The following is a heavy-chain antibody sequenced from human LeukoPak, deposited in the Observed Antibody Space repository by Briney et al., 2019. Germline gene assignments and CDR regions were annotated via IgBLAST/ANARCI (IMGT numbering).Heavy chain of an antibody. CDR1: GFTFSSYA. J-gene: IGHJ6*03. CDR2: ITTSGSYI. CDR3: ARGRNYYGSRSFSSDYYYYYMDV. V-gene: IGHV3-21*01. Sequence: GGPLRLSCAASGFTFSSYAMNWVRQAPGKGLEWVSSITTSGSYIYYADSVKGRFTISRDNAKHSLYLQMNSLRAEDTAVYFCARGRNYYGSRSFSSDYYYYYMDVWGKGTTVTVSS. D-gene: IGHD3-10*01.